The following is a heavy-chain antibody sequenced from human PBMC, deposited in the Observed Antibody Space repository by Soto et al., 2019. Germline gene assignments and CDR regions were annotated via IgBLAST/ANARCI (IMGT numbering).Heavy chain of an antibody. CDR1: GGTFSSYA. CDR3: SRGGAYCSGGSCYDVQH. V-gene: IGHV1-69*01. Sequence: QVQLVQSGAEVKKPGSSVKVSCKASGGTFSSYAISWVRQAPGQGLEWMGGIIPIFGTANYAQKFQGRVTITADESTSTAYMELSSLRSEDTAVYYCSRGGAYCSGGSCYDVQHWGQGTLVTVSS. J-gene: IGHJ1*01. CDR2: IIPIFGTA. D-gene: IGHD2-15*01.